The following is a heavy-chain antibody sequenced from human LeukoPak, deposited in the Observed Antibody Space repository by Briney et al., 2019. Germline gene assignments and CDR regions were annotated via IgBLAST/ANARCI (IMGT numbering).Heavy chain of an antibody. CDR3: ARDGTNSGYDFVSAGCFVY. J-gene: IGHJ4*02. Sequence: SETLSLTCTVSGGSISGYYWSWLRQPPGKGLEWIGYIYYSGSTNYNPSLKSRVTISVDTSKNQFSLKLSSVTAADTAVYYCARDGTNSGYDFVSAGCFVYWGQGTLVTVSS. D-gene: IGHD5-12*01. CDR1: GGSISGYY. CDR2: IYYSGST. V-gene: IGHV4-59*01.